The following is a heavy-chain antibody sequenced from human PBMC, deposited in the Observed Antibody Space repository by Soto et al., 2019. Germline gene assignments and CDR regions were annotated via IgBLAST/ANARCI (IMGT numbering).Heavy chain of an antibody. V-gene: IGHV3-74*01. CDR1: GFTFSDYW. CDR2: INGDGRRT. J-gene: IGHJ6*02. CDR3: ARAIRNYYGMDV. D-gene: IGHD3-22*01. Sequence: EVQVAESGGGLVQPGGSLRLSCAASGFTFSDYWLHWVRQAPGKGLEWVSRINGDGRRTFYADSVNGRLTISRDNARDTVFLQMNSLRAEDTAVYFCARAIRNYYGMDVWGQGTTVTVSS.